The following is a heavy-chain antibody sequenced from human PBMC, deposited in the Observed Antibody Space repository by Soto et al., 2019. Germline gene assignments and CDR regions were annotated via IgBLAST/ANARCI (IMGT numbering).Heavy chain of an antibody. CDR2: INPDGSRT. CDR3: ARVKLGSYDWFDP. D-gene: IGHD3-16*01. Sequence: EVQLVESGGGLVQPGGSLRLSCAASGFTFSDYWMHWVRLVPGKGLLWVSRINPDGSRTNYADSVKGRFATYRDNAKNTVYLQMNSLRAEDTAVCYCARVKLGSYDWFDPWGQGTLVTVSS. CDR1: GFTFSDYW. J-gene: IGHJ5*02. V-gene: IGHV3-74*01.